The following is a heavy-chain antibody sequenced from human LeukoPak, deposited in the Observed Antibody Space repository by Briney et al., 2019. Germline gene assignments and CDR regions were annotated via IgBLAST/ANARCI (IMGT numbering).Heavy chain of an antibody. CDR3: AREIAVTGTLRFDP. J-gene: IGHJ5*02. CDR1: GGSISSSSYF. Sequence: SETLSLTCTVSGGSISSSSYFWGWIRQPPGKGLEWIGSIYYNGNTYYKPSLKSRVTISVDTSKNLFSLKLTSVIAADTAVYYCAREIAVTGTLRFDPWGQGTLVTVSS. V-gene: IGHV4-39*07. CDR2: IYYNGNT. D-gene: IGHD6-19*01.